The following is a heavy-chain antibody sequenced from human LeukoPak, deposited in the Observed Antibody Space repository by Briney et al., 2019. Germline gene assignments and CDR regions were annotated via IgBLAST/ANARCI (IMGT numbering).Heavy chain of an antibody. CDR3: TRDLMDYDVSTGLHHYYMDV. J-gene: IGHJ6*02. D-gene: IGHD3-9*01. Sequence: GASVKVSCKASGGTFSSYWMHWVRQDPRKGLVWVSRISGDGRNINYADSVRGRFTISRDNAKNTLYLQMNTLRVEDTAVYYCTRDLMDYDVSTGLHHYYMDVWGQGTTVTVSS. CDR2: ISGDGRNI. V-gene: IGHV3-74*01. CDR1: GGTFSSYW.